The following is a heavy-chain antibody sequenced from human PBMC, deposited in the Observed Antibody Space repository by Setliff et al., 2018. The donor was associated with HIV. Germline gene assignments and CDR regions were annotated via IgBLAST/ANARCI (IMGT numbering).Heavy chain of an antibody. CDR3: AKGALGYCSGTICYPFDY. D-gene: IGHD2-15*01. V-gene: IGHV3-23*01. CDR1: GFTFSSYA. CDR2: ITNDGRNT. J-gene: IGHJ4*02. Sequence: VGSLRLSCAASGFTFSSYAMNWVRQAPGKRLEWVSSITNDGRNTYYADSVKGRFTISRDNSKNTLYLQMNSLRAEDMAVYYCAKGALGYCSGTICYPFDYWAQGTLVTVSS.